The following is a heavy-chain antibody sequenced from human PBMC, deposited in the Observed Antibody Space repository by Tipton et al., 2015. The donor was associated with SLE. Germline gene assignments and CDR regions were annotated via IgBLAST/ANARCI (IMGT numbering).Heavy chain of an antibody. J-gene: IGHJ4*02. CDR3: AEDTHGPSYFEY. CDR2: IYFSGTT. CDR1: GGSINNSGFY. V-gene: IGHV4-39*07. Sequence: TLSLTCTVSGGSINNSGFYWGWVRQPPGKGLEWIGTIYFSGTTYYNPSLESRVTISVDTSKNQFSLKLRSVTAADTAVYYCAEDTHGPSYFEYWGQGSLVTVSS.